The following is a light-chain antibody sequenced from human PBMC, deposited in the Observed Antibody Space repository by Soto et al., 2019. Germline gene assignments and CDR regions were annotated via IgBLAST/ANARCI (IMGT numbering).Light chain of an antibody. CDR1: QDINNY. CDR3: QQSYTFPET. V-gene: IGKV1-39*01. Sequence: IQMTQSPSSLSASVGDRVTITCRASQDINNYLNWYQQQPGKGPRLLIYAASNLQRGVPSRFRGSGSGTDFTLTVSSRQPEDFATYYCQQSYTFPETFGQGTKVEIK. CDR2: AAS. J-gene: IGKJ1*01.